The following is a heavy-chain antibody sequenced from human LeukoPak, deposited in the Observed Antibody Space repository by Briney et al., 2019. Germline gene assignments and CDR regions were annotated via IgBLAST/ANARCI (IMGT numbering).Heavy chain of an antibody. Sequence: GGSLRLSCAASGFTFSSYSFNWVRQVPGKGLEWVSSITTTFYTYYTDSVKGRFTISRDNAKNSLYLQMISLRAGDTAVYYCAKPLWFGSPSAIDKGDYWGQGTLVTVSS. CDR3: AKPLWFGSPSAIDKGDY. D-gene: IGHD3-10*01. J-gene: IGHJ4*02. V-gene: IGHV3-21*01. CDR2: ITTTFYT. CDR1: GFTFSSYS.